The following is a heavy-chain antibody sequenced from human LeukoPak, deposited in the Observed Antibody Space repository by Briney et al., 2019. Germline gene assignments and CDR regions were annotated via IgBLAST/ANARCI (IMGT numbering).Heavy chain of an antibody. V-gene: IGHV3-9*03. J-gene: IGHJ4*02. Sequence: PGRSLRLSCAASGFTFDDYAMHWVRQAPGKGLEWVSGISWNSGNIGYADSVKGRFAISRDSAKNYLYLQMNSLRAEDMALYYCAKGYSYDMTYYFDYWGQGTLVTVSS. CDR2: ISWNSGNI. D-gene: IGHD5-18*01. CDR3: AKGYSYDMTYYFDY. CDR1: GFTFDDYA.